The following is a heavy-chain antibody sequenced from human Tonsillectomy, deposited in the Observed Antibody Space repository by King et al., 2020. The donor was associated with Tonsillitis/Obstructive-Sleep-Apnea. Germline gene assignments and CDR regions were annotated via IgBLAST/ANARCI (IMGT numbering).Heavy chain of an antibody. Sequence: VQLVESGAEVKKPGSSVKVSCKASGGTFSSYAISWVRQAPGQGLEWMGGIIPIFGTANYAQKFQGRVTITADESTSTAYMELNSLRSEDTAVYYCARGVVQLLYYYYYIDVWDKGTTVTVSS. V-gene: IGHV1-69*01. CDR3: ARGVVQLLYYYYYIDV. CDR2: IIPIFGTA. J-gene: IGHJ6*03. CDR1: GGTFSSYA. D-gene: IGHD2-2*01.